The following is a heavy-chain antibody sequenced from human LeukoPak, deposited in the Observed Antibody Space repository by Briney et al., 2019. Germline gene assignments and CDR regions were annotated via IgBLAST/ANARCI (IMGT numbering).Heavy chain of an antibody. CDR1: GYTFTSYG. CDR2: ISAYNGNT. J-gene: IGHJ4*02. CDR3: ARYRDMVRGVPEYYFDY. V-gene: IGHV1-18*01. D-gene: IGHD3-10*01. Sequence: ASVKVSCKASGYTFTSYGITWVRQAPGQGLEWMGWISAYNGNTNYAQKLQGRVTMTTDTSTSTAYMNLRSLRSDDTAVYYCARYRDMVRGVPEYYFDYWGQGTLVTVSS.